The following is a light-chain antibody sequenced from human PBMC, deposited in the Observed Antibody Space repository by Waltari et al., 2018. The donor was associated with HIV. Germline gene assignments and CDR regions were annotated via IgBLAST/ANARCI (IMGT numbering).Light chain of an antibody. V-gene: IGLV2-8*01. CDR1: SSAVGGYNY. Sequence: QSALTQPPSASGSLGQSVTISCSGTSSAVGGYNYFSWYQQHPGKAPKLMIYEVSKRPSGVPNRFSGSKSGNTASLTVSGLQAEDEADYYCSSYAGSDIYVVFGGGTKLTVL. J-gene: IGLJ2*01. CDR3: SSYAGSDIYVV. CDR2: EVS.